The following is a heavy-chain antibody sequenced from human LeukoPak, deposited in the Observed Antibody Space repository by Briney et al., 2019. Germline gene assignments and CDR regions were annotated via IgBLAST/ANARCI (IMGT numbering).Heavy chain of an antibody. CDR3: AKGKNPVGYYMDV. J-gene: IGHJ6*03. CDR1: GFTFSSYG. V-gene: IGHV3-33*06. Sequence: PGGSLRLSCAASGFTFSSYGMHWVRQAPGKGLEWVAVIWYDGSNKYYADSVKGRFTISRDNSKNTLYLQMNSLRAEDTAVYYCAKGKNPVGYYMDVWGKGTTVTVSS. CDR2: IWYDGSNK. D-gene: IGHD1-26*01.